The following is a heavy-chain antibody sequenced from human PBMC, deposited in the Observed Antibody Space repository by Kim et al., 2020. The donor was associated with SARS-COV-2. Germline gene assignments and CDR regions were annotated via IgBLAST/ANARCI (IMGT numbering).Heavy chain of an antibody. J-gene: IGHJ4*02. Sequence: ASVKVSCKASGYTFTSHYIHWVRQAPGQGLKWMGIINPSGGSTNYAQKFQGRVTMTRDTSTSTVYMELSSLRSEDTAVYYCAREYVTLATRFDYWGQGTLVTVSS. CDR3: AREYVTLATRFDY. V-gene: IGHV1-46*01. CDR1: GYTFTSHY. CDR2: INPSGGST. D-gene: IGHD4-4*01.